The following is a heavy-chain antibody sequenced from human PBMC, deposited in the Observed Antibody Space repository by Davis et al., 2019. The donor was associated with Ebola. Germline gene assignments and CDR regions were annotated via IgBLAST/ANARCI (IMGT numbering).Heavy chain of an antibody. CDR1: GGSISSSSYY. V-gene: IGHV4-39*01. J-gene: IGHJ4*02. CDR2: VYYSGTT. Sequence: SETLSLTCTVSGGSISSSSYYWGWIRQPPGKGLEWIGSVYYSGTTYYNPSLKSRLTISVDTSKNQFSLKLSSVTAADTAVYYCARGGARTYNYGAGTYSFVYYFDYWGQGTLVTVSS. D-gene: IGHD3-10*01. CDR3: ARGGARTYNYGAGTYSFVYYFDY.